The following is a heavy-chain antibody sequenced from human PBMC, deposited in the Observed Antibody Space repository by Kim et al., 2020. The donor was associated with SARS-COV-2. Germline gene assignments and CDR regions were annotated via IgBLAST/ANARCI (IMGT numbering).Heavy chain of an antibody. V-gene: IGHV1-2*02. J-gene: IGHJ4*02. D-gene: IGHD3-3*01. CDR2: INPNSGGT. Sequence: ASVKVSCKASGYTFTGYYMHWVRQAPGQGLEWMGWINPNSGGTNYAQKFQGRVTMTRDTSISTAYMELSRLRSDDTAVYYCARGLPIFWSGYYTGNDYWGQGTLVTVSS. CDR1: GYTFTGYY. CDR3: ARGLPIFWSGYYTGNDY.